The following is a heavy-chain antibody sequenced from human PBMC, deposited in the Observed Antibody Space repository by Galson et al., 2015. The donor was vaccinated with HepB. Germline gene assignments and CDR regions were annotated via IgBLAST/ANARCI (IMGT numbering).Heavy chain of an antibody. CDR2: VRTNGIST. CDR3: VKDYGTNSVAF. D-gene: IGHD2-8*01. CDR1: GFTFSAYA. J-gene: IGHJ4*02. Sequence: SLRLSCAASGFTFSAYAMHWVRQAPGKRLEYLSTVRTNGISTYYADSVKGRFTISRDNSKNRLYLQMSSLRIDDTAVYYCVKDYGTNSVAFWGQGTLVTVSS. V-gene: IGHV3-64D*06.